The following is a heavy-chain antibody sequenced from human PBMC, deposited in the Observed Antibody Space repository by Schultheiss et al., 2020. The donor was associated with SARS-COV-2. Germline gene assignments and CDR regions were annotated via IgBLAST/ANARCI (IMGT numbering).Heavy chain of an antibody. J-gene: IGHJ4*02. CDR3: ARRVVASRYFDL. CDR1: GGSFSGYY. Sequence: SETLSLTCAVYGGSFSGYYWSWIRQPPGKGLEWIGEINHSGSTNYNPSLKSRVTMSVDTSRNQFSLKLSSVTAADAARYYCARRVVASRYFDLWGQGTLVTVSS. V-gene: IGHV4-34*01. CDR2: INHSGST. D-gene: IGHD3-9*01.